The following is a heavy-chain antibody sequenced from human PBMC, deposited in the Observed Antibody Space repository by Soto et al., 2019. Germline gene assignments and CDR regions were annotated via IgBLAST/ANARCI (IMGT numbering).Heavy chain of an antibody. Sequence: SETLSLTCAVYGGSFSGYYWSWIRQPPGKGLEWIGEINHSGSTNYNPSLKSRVTISVDTSKNQFSLKLSSVTAADTAVYYCARDVGKYYYGSGSPYYGMDVWGQGTTVTVS. D-gene: IGHD3-10*01. CDR2: INHSGST. J-gene: IGHJ6*02. V-gene: IGHV4-34*01. CDR1: GGSFSGYY. CDR3: ARDVGKYYYGSGSPYYGMDV.